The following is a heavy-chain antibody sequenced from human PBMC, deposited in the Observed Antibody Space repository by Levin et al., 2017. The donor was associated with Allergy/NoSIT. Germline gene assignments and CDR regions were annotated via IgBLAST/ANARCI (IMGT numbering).Heavy chain of an antibody. J-gene: IGHJ1*01. V-gene: IGHV4-39*07. CDR3: ARVLSAISATGPEY. CDR2: IYYSGST. Sequence: SQTLSLPCTVSGGSIRSSSYQWGWIRQPPGKGLEWIGNIYYSGSTSYNPSLKNRVTISIDTSKNQLFLKLTSVTAAETAVYYCARVLSAISATGPEYLGQGILVTVSS. D-gene: IGHD6-13*01. CDR1: GGSIRSSSYQ.